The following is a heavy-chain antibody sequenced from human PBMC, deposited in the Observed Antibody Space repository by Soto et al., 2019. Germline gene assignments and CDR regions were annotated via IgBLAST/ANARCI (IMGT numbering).Heavy chain of an antibody. J-gene: IGHJ6*02. Sequence: SETLSLTCAVSGYSITSTNWWGWIRQPPVRGLECIGNIYYSGRTYCNPSLKGRVTMSVDTFNNQFSLKLSSVSALDTAVYYCARKEYGDYGENYYYYGMDVGGQGTTVTVSS. CDR1: GYSITSTNW. CDR2: IYYSGRT. D-gene: IGHD4-17*01. V-gene: IGHV4-28*01. CDR3: ARKEYGDYGENYYYYGMDV.